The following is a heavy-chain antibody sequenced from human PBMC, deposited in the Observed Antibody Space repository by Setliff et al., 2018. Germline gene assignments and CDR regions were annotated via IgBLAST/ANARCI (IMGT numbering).Heavy chain of an antibody. D-gene: IGHD5-18*01. CDR3: AREGVDTRSSTDYRYYMDV. Sequence: GASVKVSCKASGGAFSNYGITWVRQAPGQGLEWMGGIIPIFGTTTYAQKFLGRVTITTDESSSTGYMELSSLRSEDTAVYYCAREGVDTRSSTDYRYYMDVWGKGTTVTVSS. CDR1: GGAFSNYG. J-gene: IGHJ6*03. V-gene: IGHV1-69*05. CDR2: IIPIFGTT.